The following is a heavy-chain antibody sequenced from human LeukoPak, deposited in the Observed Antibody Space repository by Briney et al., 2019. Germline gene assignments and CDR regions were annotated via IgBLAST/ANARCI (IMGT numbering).Heavy chain of an antibody. V-gene: IGHV1-69-2*01. Sequence: ASVKVSCKVSGYTFTDYYMHWVQQAPGKGLEWMGLVDPEDGETIYAEKFQGRVTITADTSTDTAYMELGSLRSEDTAVYYCATDGGIAVAGTNQHWGQGTLVTVSS. CDR2: VDPEDGET. J-gene: IGHJ1*01. CDR3: ATDGGIAVAGTNQH. D-gene: IGHD6-19*01. CDR1: GYTFTDYY.